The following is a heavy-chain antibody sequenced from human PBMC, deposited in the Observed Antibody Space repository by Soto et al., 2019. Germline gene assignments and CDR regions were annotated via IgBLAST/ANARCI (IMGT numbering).Heavy chain of an antibody. Sequence: GGSLRLSCAASGFTFDDYAMHWVRQAPGKGLEWVSGISWNSGSIGYADSVKGRFTISRDNAKNSLYLQMNSLRAEDTALYYCANLGSTSSYYYYRMDVWGQGTTVTVSS. D-gene: IGHD6-13*01. V-gene: IGHV3-9*01. CDR2: ISWNSGSI. CDR1: GFTFDDYA. CDR3: ANLGSTSSYYYYRMDV. J-gene: IGHJ6*02.